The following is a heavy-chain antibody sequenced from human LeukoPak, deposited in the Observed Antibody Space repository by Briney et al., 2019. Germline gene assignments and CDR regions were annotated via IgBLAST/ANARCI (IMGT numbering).Heavy chain of an antibody. V-gene: IGHV4-31*03. J-gene: IGHJ4*02. CDR3: ARAGGFFSPFGY. Sequence: SETLSLTCTVSVGYISSGCYYWSWIRQHPGKGLEWIGYIYYSGSTYYNPSLKSRVTISVDTSKNQFSLKLSSVTAADTAVYYCARAGGFFSPFGYWGQGTLVTVSS. CDR2: IYYSGST. CDR1: VGYISSGCYY. D-gene: IGHD3-16*01.